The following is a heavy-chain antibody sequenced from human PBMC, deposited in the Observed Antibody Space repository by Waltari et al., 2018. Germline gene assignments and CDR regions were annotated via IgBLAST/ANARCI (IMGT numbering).Heavy chain of an antibody. V-gene: IGHV3-7*01. D-gene: IGHD3-22*01. J-gene: IGHJ3*02. Sequence: EVQLVESGGGWVQPGGSLRRSCAASGFTLSNYGMSWVRQAPGKGLEWVANIMTDGREEYYVDSVRGRFTISRDNAKNSLYLQMNSLRPEDTAVYYCVRDQWFAFDIWGQGTMVTVSS. CDR3: VRDQWFAFDI. CDR1: GFTLSNYG. CDR2: IMTDGREE.